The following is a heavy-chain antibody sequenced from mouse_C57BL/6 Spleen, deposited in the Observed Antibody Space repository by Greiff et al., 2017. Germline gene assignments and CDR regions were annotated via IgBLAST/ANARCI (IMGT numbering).Heavy chain of an antibody. V-gene: IGHV1-64*01. CDR1: GYTFTSYW. J-gene: IGHJ1*03. Sequence: QVQLQQPGAELVKPGASVKLSCKASGYTFTSYWMHWVKQRPGQGLEWIGMIHPNRGSTNYNEKFKSKATLTVDKSSSTAYMQLSSLTSEDSAVYYCARSYYGNSWYCDVWGTGTTVTVSS. CDR2: IHPNRGST. CDR3: ARSYYGNSWYCDV. D-gene: IGHD2-10*01.